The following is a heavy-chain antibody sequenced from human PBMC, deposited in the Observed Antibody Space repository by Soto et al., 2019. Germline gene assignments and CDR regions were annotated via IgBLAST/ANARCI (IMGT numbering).Heavy chain of an antibody. Sequence: PGEPLKISCQCSGYTFSNFWLGSLRKLPGKALQWLRIIYPGDDETRYSPSLHGKVTISADKSINTAYLQRNSREASDTAFYCCARRPRSSPYFDYWGQGALVTVSS. CDR2: IYPGDDET. V-gene: IGHV5-51*01. CDR3: ARRPRSSPYFDY. D-gene: IGHD6-13*01. CDR1: GYTFSNFW. J-gene: IGHJ4*02.